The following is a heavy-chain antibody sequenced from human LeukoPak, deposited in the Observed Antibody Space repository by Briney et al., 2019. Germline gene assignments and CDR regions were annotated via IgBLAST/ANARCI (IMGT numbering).Heavy chain of an antibody. CDR2: LWYDGNNK. Sequence: GGSLRLSCAASGFTFSSYGIHWVRQAPGKGLEWVTILWYDGNNKYYADSVKGRFTISRDTSKNTVYLQMNSLRPEDTAVYYCAGSQGSTYNPRSGFDYWGQGTLVTVSS. CDR3: AGSQGSTYNPRSGFDY. D-gene: IGHD1-14*01. CDR1: GFTFSSYG. V-gene: IGHV3-33*01. J-gene: IGHJ4*02.